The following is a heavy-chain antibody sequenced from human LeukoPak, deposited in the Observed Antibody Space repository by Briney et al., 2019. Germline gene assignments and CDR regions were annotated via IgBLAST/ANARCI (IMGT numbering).Heavy chain of an antibody. J-gene: IGHJ4*02. Sequence: GGSLRLSCVDSGFTFTNAWMSWVRKAPGKGLEWIGRIKSKTDGETTNYAEPVRGRFTISRGDSKSAVYLQMNSLKIEDTAVYYCTTDLGTYYHGSQRLIPIDYWGQGTLVTVSS. D-gene: IGHD3-10*01. CDR3: TTDLGTYYHGSQRLIPIDY. CDR1: GFTFTNAW. CDR2: IKSKTDGETT. V-gene: IGHV3-15*01.